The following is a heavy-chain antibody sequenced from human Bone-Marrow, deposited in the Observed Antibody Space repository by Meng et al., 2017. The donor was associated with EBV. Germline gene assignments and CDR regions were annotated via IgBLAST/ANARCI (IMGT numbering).Heavy chain of an antibody. Sequence: VEGCGGAVQAGRSLRLYCAASGFIFSGYGFHWVRQAPGKGPEWVAIIPSDASHNKYYADSVKGRFTISRDNSKNTLYLQMNSLKIEDTAVYYCAKDLSGRFDPWGQGTLVTVSS. J-gene: IGHJ5*02. CDR2: IPSDASHNK. D-gene: IGHD1-14*01. CDR3: AKDLSGRFDP. CDR1: GFIFSGYG. V-gene: IGHV3-30*18.